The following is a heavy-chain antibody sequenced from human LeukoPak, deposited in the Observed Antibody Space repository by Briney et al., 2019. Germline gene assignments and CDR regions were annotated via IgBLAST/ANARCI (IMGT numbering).Heavy chain of an antibody. CDR3: WLERVVAAYFDS. V-gene: IGHV4-38-2*02. CDR2: IYHSGST. D-gene: IGHD2-15*01. J-gene: IGHJ4*02. Sequence: SETLSLTCTVSGYSISSDYYWGWIRQPPGKGLEWIGSIYHSGSTYYNPSLKSRVTISISTSKNQFSLKLSSVTAADTAVYYCWLERVVAAYFDSWGQGALVTVSS. CDR1: GYSISSDYY.